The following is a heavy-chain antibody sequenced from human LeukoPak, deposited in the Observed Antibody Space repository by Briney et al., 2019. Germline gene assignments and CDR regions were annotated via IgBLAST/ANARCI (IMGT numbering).Heavy chain of an antibody. D-gene: IGHD3-22*01. J-gene: IGHJ3*02. CDR2: ISGSGGST. CDR1: GFTFSSYG. V-gene: IGHV3-23*01. Sequence: PGGSLRLSCAASGFTFSSYGMSWVRQAPGKGLEWVSAISGSGGSTYYADSVKGRFTISRDNSKNTLYLQMYSLRAEDTAVYYCAKDAMIVVANKPTGAFDIWGQGTMVTVSS. CDR3: AKDAMIVVANKPTGAFDI.